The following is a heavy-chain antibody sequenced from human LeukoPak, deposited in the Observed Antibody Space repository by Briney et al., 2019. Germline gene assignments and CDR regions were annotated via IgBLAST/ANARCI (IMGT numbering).Heavy chain of an antibody. D-gene: IGHD1-1*01. CDR1: GFTFSSYE. J-gene: IGHJ4*02. Sequence: TGGSLRLSCAASGFTFSSYEMNWVRQAPGKGLEWVSFISSSGNSIFYADSVKGRFTISRDNAKNTLYLQMNSLRAEATAVYYCARSTTTSLFDYWGQGTLVSVPS. CDR2: ISSSGNSI. V-gene: IGHV3-48*03. CDR3: ARSTTTSLFDY.